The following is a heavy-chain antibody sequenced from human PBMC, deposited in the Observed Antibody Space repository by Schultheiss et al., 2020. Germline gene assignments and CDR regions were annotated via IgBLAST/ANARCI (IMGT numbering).Heavy chain of an antibody. CDR3: ARDFPVVTIFDY. CDR2: IWYDGSNK. Sequence: GGSLRLSCTASGFTFGDYAMSWFRQAPGKGLEWVAVIWYDGSNKYYADSVKGRFTISRDNSKNTLYLQMNSLRAEDTAVYYCARDFPVVTIFDYWGQGTLVTVSS. J-gene: IGHJ4*02. D-gene: IGHD4-23*01. CDR1: GFTFGDYA. V-gene: IGHV3-33*01.